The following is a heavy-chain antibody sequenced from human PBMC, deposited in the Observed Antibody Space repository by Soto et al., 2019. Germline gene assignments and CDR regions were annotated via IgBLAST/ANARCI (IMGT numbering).Heavy chain of an antibody. V-gene: IGHV3-23*01. CDR2: ISVSGGST. Sequence: GGSLRLSCAASGFTFRNYAMNWVRQAPGKGLEWVSGISVSGGSTYYADSVKGRFTVSRDNSKNTVFLQMNSLRAEDTAVYFCPKGMYYYDSSGYRLFDYWGQGTLVTVSS. CDR3: PKGMYYYDSSGYRLFDY. CDR1: GFTFRNYA. J-gene: IGHJ4*02. D-gene: IGHD3-22*01.